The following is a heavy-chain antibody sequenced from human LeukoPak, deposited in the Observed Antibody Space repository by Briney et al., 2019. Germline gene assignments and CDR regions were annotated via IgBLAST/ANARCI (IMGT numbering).Heavy chain of an antibody. D-gene: IGHD1-26*01. CDR2: LREGGREI. CDR3: ARGGATGGRFEN. J-gene: IGHJ4*02. CDR1: GFPYYVQT. V-gene: IGHV3-7*01. Sequence: GGSLRLSCVASGFPYYVQTMSWLGQAPGKGLEWLASLREGGREIHYVDSMKGRFTITREHPMTSPYLQMNSLRAEDTAGYYWARGGATGGRFENWGQGTLVTVSS.